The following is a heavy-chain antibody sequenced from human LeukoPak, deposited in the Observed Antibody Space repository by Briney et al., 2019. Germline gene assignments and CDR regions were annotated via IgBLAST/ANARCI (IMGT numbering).Heavy chain of an antibody. J-gene: IGHJ4*02. CDR3: AKTPIVAAAAPFDY. CDR2: IYYSGST. D-gene: IGHD6-13*01. CDR1: GGSISSYY. Sequence: TSETLSLTCTVSGGSISSYYWSWIRQPPGKGLEWIGYIYYSGSTNYNPSLKSRVTISVDTSKNQFSLKLSSVTAADTAVYYCAKTPIVAAAAPFDYWGQGTLVTVSS. V-gene: IGHV4-59*01.